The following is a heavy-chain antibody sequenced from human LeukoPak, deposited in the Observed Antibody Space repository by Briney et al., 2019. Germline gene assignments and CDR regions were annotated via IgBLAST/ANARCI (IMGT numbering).Heavy chain of an antibody. D-gene: IGHD6-13*01. CDR3: ARVDSSSWYLGY. Sequence: GRSLRLSCAASGFTISSYAMHWVRQAPGKGLEWVAVISYDGSNKYYADSVKGRFTISRDNSKNTLYLQMNSLRAEDTAVYYCARVDSSSWYLGYWGQGTLVTVSS. J-gene: IGHJ4*02. CDR2: ISYDGSNK. V-gene: IGHV3-30*04. CDR1: GFTISSYA.